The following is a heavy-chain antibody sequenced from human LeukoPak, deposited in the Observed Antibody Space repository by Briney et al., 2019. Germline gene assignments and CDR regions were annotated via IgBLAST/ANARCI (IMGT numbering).Heavy chain of an antibody. J-gene: IGHJ4*02. CDR2: IKDDGSDR. Sequence: PGGSLRLSCAASGFSFSNYWMSWVRQAPGKGLEWVASIKDDGSDRKYVDSVRGRFTVFRGNAKNSLYLQMNSLRAEDAAVYYCARVRMGPDDYWGQGTLVTVSS. D-gene: IGHD1-26*01. V-gene: IGHV3-7*04. CDR3: ARVRMGPDDY. CDR1: GFSFSNYW.